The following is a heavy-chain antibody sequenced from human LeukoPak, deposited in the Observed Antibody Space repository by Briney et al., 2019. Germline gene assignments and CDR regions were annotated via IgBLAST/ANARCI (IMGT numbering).Heavy chain of an antibody. V-gene: IGHV4-59*01. CDR2: IYYSGIS. J-gene: IGHJ6*03. CDR1: GGSISGYH. CDR3: ARVPRSYYYYYYMDV. Sequence: SETLCLTCNVSGGSISGYHWSWIRQPPGKGLEWRGYIYYSGISNYNPSLKSRVAMSADTSKNEFSLKLSSVTGADTAVYYCARVPRSYYYYYYMDVWGKGTTVTVSS.